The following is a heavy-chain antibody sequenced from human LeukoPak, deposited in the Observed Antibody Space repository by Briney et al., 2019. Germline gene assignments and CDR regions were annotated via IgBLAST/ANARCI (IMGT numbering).Heavy chain of an antibody. CDR2: IDPSDSYT. Sequence: GESLKISCKGSGYSFTSYWISWVRQMPGKGLEWMGRIDPSDSYTNYSPSFQGHVTISADKSISTAYQQWSSLKASDTAMYYCARQFKQQLVSWGQGTLVTVSS. CDR1: GYSFTSYW. J-gene: IGHJ4*02. D-gene: IGHD6-13*01. V-gene: IGHV5-10-1*01. CDR3: ARQFKQQLVS.